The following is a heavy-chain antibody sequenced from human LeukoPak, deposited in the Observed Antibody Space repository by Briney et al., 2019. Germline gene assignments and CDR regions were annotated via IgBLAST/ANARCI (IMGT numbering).Heavy chain of an antibody. Sequence: PGGSLRLSCAASGFTFNTYGMHWVRQAPGKGLEWVAFIRYDGTNKYYADSVSGRFTISRDNAKNSLFLQMNSLRAEDTAVYYCAREVTPYYWGQGTLVTVSS. CDR3: AREVTPYY. CDR2: IRYDGTNK. D-gene: IGHD4-23*01. J-gene: IGHJ4*02. CDR1: GFTFNTYG. V-gene: IGHV3-30*02.